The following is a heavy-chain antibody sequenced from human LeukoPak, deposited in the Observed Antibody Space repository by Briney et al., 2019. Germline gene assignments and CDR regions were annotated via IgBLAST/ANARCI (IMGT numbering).Heavy chain of an antibody. CDR2: IKTKTDDGTT. Sequence: PGRSLGLSCTASGFILSKAGMAWVRQAPGKGLEWVGHIKTKTDDGTTDYAAPVKGRFTISRDDSKSTLYLQMNSLNTEDTAVYFCTSALNLVLGELLGYWGQGTLVTVSS. CDR1: GFILSKAG. CDR3: TSALNLVLGELLGY. J-gene: IGHJ4*02. V-gene: IGHV3-15*01. D-gene: IGHD3-16*01.